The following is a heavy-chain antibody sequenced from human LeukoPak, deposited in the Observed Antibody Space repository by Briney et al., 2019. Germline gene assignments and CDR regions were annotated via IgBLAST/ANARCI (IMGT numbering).Heavy chain of an antibody. J-gene: IGHJ4*02. CDR1: GYY. CDR3: ARGGYCGGDCYFYY. Sequence: SETLSLTCTVSGYYWSWIRQPAGKGLEWIGRIYSSGSTNYNPSLKSRVTMSVDTSKNQFSLKLSSVTAADTAVYYCARGGYCGGDCYFYYWGQGTLVTVSS. D-gene: IGHD2-21*02. V-gene: IGHV4-4*07. CDR2: IYSSGST.